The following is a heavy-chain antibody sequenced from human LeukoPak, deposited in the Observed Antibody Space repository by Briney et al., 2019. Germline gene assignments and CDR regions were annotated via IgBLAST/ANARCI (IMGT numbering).Heavy chain of an antibody. CDR1: GFTLSSYA. CDR3: AKGSYYDSSGSFYFDY. V-gene: IGHV3-23*01. D-gene: IGHD3-22*01. J-gene: IGHJ4*02. CDR2: ISGSGDNT. Sequence: GSLRLSRATFGFTLSSYAMSWVRQGPGKGLEWGSGISGSGDNTYYADSVKGRFTISRDNSKNTLYVQVNSLGTEDTAAYYCAKGSYYDSSGSFYFDYWGQGTLVTVSS.